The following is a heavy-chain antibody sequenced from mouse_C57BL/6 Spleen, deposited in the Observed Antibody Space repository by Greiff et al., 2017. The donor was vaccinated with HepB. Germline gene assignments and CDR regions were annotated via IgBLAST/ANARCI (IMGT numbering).Heavy chain of an antibody. V-gene: IGHV1-52*01. CDR3: ARRELGYYYAMDY. J-gene: IGHJ4*01. CDR2: IDPSDSET. CDR1: GYTFTSYW. D-gene: IGHD4-1*01. Sequence: VQLQQPGAELVRPGSSVKLSCKASGYTFTSYWMHWVKQRPIQGLEWIGNIDPSDSETHYNQKFKDKATLTVDKSSSTAYMQLSSLTSEDSAVYYCARRELGYYYAMDYWGQGTSVTVSS.